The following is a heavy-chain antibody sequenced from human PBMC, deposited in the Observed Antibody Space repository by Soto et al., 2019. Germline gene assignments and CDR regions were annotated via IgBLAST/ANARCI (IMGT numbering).Heavy chain of an antibody. Sequence: GGSLRLSCAASGFTFSSYGMHWVRQAPGKGLEWVAVISYDGSNKYYADSVKGRFTISRDNSKNTLYLQMNSLRAEDTAVYYCAKDFEPYRPDGDPVWFDPWGQGTLVTVS. J-gene: IGHJ5*02. D-gene: IGHD4-17*01. CDR1: GFTFSSYG. CDR3: AKDFEPYRPDGDPVWFDP. V-gene: IGHV3-30*18. CDR2: ISYDGSNK.